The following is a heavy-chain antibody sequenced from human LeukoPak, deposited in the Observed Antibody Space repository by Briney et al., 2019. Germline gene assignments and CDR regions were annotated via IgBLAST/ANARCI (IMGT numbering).Heavy chain of an antibody. J-gene: IGHJ4*02. V-gene: IGHV4-30-4*01. Sequence: SQTLSLTCTVSGGSISSGDSYWNWIRQPPGKGLEWIGYIYNSGSTYYNPSLKSRVTISVDTSKNQVSLKLSSVTAADTAVYYCAKENAGDYIDSWGQGTLVTVSS. CDR1: GGSISSGDSY. CDR3: AKENAGDYIDS. D-gene: IGHD1-1*01. CDR2: IYNSGST.